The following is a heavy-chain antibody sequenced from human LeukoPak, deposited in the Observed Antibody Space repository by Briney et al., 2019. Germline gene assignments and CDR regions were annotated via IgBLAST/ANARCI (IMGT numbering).Heavy chain of an antibody. CDR1: GYSFTSYW. J-gene: IGHJ4*02. V-gene: IGHV5-51*01. CDR3: ARQEAGSITGIDY. CDR2: IYPGDADT. Sequence: GESLKISCKGSGYSFTSYWIGWVRQLPGKGLEWMGIIYPGDADTRYSPSFQGRGTISADKSISTAYLQWSSLKASDTAMYYCARQEAGSITGIDYWGQGTLVTVSS. D-gene: IGHD1-20*01.